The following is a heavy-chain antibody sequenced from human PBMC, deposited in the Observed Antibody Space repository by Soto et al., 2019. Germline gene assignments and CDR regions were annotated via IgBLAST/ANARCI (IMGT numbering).Heavy chain of an antibody. CDR2: IYYSGST. Sequence: QVQLQESGPGLVKPSETLSLTCTVSGGSVSSGSYYWSWIRQPPGKGLEWIGYIYYSGSTNYNPSLKSRFTRSVDTSKNQFSLKLSSVTAAVTAVYYCARVYDFWSGYYTFWFDPWGQGTLVTVSS. V-gene: IGHV4-61*01. CDR1: GGSVSSGSYY. J-gene: IGHJ5*02. D-gene: IGHD3-3*01. CDR3: ARVYDFWSGYYTFWFDP.